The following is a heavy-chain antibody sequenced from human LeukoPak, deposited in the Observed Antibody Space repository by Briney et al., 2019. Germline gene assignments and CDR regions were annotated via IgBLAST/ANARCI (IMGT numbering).Heavy chain of an antibody. D-gene: IGHD3-3*01. CDR3: ARHLQLRFLVY. CDR1: GGSISSSTYY. V-gene: IGHV4-39*01. Sequence: SETLSLTCTVSGGSISSSTYYWGWIRQPPGKGLEWSGSIDYTASTYNTPSLMSRVAISVDTSKNSFSPKWLSVTAADPAVYYCARHLQLRFLVYWGEGTLLSVSS. CDR2: IDYTAST. J-gene: IGHJ4*02.